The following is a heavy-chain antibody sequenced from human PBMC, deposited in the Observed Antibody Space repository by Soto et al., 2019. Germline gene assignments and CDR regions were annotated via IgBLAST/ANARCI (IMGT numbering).Heavy chain of an antibody. V-gene: IGHV3-9*01. J-gene: IGHJ4*02. Sequence: PGGSLRLSCVGSGFIFEDFAMNWVRQVPGKGLEWVSGISWNSATLAYADSVKGRFIVSRDNAKNILYLQMNSLRPEDAALYYCAKDVGSYYYDTSVYLYDYWGQGTLVTVSS. D-gene: IGHD3-22*01. CDR2: ISWNSATL. CDR3: AKDVGSYYYDTSVYLYDY. CDR1: GFIFEDFA.